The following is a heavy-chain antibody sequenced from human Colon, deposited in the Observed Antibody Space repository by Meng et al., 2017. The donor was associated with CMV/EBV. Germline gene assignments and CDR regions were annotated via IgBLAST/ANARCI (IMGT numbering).Heavy chain of an antibody. Sequence: SETLSLTCAISGDSVSSNSAAWNWIRQSPSRGLEWLGRTYYRSKWYNDYAVPVKSRITINPDTSKNQFSLQLNSVTPEDTAVYYCARDLPIVGAKAFDIWGQGTMVTVSS. V-gene: IGHV6-1*01. CDR2: TYYRSKWYN. J-gene: IGHJ3*02. CDR1: GDSVSSNSAA. CDR3: ARDLPIVGAKAFDI. D-gene: IGHD1-26*01.